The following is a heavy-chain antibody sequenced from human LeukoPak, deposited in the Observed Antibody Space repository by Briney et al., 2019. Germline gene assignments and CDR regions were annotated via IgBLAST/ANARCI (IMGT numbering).Heavy chain of an antibody. D-gene: IGHD5-18*01. CDR3: ARDEQLWPHYFDY. J-gene: IGHJ4*02. CDR2: ISSSSSYI. V-gene: IGHV3-21*01. CDR1: GFTFSSYS. Sequence: GGSLRLSCAASGFTFSSYSMNWVRQAPGKGLEWVSSISSSSSYIYYADSVKGRFTISRDNAKNSLYPQMNSLRAEDTAVYYCARDEQLWPHYFDYWGQGTLVTVSS.